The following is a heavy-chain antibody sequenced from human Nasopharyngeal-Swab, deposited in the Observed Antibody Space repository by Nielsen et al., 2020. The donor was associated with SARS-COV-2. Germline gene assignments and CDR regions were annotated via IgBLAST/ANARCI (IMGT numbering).Heavy chain of an antibody. CDR2: IYYSGST. J-gene: IGHJ4*02. CDR1: GGSISSYY. V-gene: IGHV4-59*01. CDR3: ARGLPSYYDSSGYYSD. D-gene: IGHD3-22*01. Sequence: SETLSLTCTVSGGSISSYYWSWIRQPPGKGLEWIGYIYYSGSTNYNPSLKSRVTISVDTSKNQFSLKLSSVTAADTDVYYCARGLPSYYDSSGYYSDWGQGTLVTVSS.